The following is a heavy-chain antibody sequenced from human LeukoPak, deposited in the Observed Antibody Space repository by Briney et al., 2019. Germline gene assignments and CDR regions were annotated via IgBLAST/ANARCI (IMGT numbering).Heavy chain of an antibody. CDR1: GFTFSSYW. CDR3: ARGTSWGGDYFDY. V-gene: IGHV3-74*01. J-gene: IGHJ4*02. CDR2: IKSDGSST. D-gene: IGHD3-16*01. Sequence: GGSLRLSCAVSGFTFSSYWMHWVRQVPGEELVWVSRIKSDGSSTSYAESVKGRFTISRDNAKNMVNLQMNSLRAEDTAMYYCARGTSWGGDYFDYWGQGTLVNVSS.